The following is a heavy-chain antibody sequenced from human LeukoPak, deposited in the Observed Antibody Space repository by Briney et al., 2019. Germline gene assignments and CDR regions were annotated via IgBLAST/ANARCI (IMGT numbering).Heavy chain of an antibody. V-gene: IGHV1-3*01. CDR1: GYTFSSYSKYT. D-gene: IGHD6-19*01. Sequence: PEASVKVSCKASGYTFSSYSKYTIHWVRQAPGQRLEWMGWINAGIGETRYSQKFQGRVTFTGDTSANTVYMELNSLISEDTAVYYCARDSDTSDWAWVYWGQGPLVTVSS. J-gene: IGHJ4*02. CDR2: INAGIGET. CDR3: ARDSDTSDWAWVY.